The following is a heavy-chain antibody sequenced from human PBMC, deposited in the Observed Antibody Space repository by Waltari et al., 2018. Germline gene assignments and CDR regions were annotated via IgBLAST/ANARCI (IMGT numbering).Heavy chain of an antibody. CDR3: ARGLKNYYDSSGKGVGKY. CDR1: GFTFSSYE. Sequence: EVQLVESGGGLVQPGGSLRLSCAASGFTFSSYEMNWVRQAPGKGLEWVAYISSSGITIYYADSVKGRFTISRDNAKNALYLQMNSLRAEDTAVYYCARGLKNYYDSSGKGVGKYWGQGTLVTVSS. CDR2: ISSSGITI. J-gene: IGHJ4*02. D-gene: IGHD3-22*01. V-gene: IGHV3-48*03.